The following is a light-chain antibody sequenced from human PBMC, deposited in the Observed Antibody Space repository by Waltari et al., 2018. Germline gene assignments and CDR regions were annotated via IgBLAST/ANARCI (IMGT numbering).Light chain of an antibody. V-gene: IGKV3-15*01. CDR2: GAS. CDR1: QTISSS. J-gene: IGKJ4*01. Sequence: EIVMTQSPATLSVSPVDRATLPCRASQTISSSLAWYQQKPGLAPRLLIYGASTRAAGIPARFSGSGSGTEFTLTITSLQSEDFAFYSCQQYSKWPLTFGGGTKVEIK. CDR3: QQYSKWPLT.